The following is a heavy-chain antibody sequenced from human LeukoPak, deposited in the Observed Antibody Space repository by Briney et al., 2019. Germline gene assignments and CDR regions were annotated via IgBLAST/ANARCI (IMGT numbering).Heavy chain of an antibody. Sequence: GGSLRLSCAASGFTFSSYGMHWVRQAPGKGLEWVAFIRYDGSNKYYADSVKGRFTISRDNSKNTQYLQMNSLRAEDTAVYYCAKGGQQLVPDWFDPWGQGTLVTVSS. CDR1: GFTFSSYG. J-gene: IGHJ5*02. V-gene: IGHV3-30*02. CDR2: IRYDGSNK. CDR3: AKGGQQLVPDWFDP. D-gene: IGHD6-13*01.